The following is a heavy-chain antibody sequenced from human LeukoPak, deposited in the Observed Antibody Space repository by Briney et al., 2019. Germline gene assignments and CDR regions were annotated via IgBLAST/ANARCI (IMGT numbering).Heavy chain of an antibody. V-gene: IGHV3-48*01. CDR1: GFTFSSFD. D-gene: IGHD2-8*01. CDR2: ISGSSSTI. Sequence: GGSLRLSCAASGFTFSSFDMNWVRQAPGKGLEWVSYISGSSSTIYYADSVKGRFTISRDNAEHSLYLQMNSLRAEDTAVYYCARFDGRAYYYYYMDVWGKGTTVTVSS. J-gene: IGHJ6*03. CDR3: ARFDGRAYYYYYMDV.